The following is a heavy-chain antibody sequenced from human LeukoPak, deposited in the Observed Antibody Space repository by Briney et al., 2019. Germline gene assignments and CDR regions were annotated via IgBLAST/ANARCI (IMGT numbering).Heavy chain of an antibody. CDR2: FYDTRSP. Sequence: PSETLSLTCTVSDGSISLSCWNWVRQPPGEGLEWIGYFYDTRSPKYNPSLERRVTISVDMSRNQFSLNLTSVTAADTAVYYCARRRVSLPQWGQGTLATVSS. V-gene: IGHV4-59*01. J-gene: IGHJ4*02. CDR1: DGSISLSC. CDR3: ARRRVSLPQ.